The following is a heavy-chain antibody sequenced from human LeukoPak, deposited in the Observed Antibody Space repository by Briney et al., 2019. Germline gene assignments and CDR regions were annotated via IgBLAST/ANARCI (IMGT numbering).Heavy chain of an antibody. CDR2: IYYSGST. V-gene: IGHV4-59*01. J-gene: IGHJ4*02. D-gene: IGHD5-12*01. CDR3: ARRYGGYLYYFDY. Sequence: PSETLSLTCTVSGGSISSYYWSWIRQPPGKGLEWIGYIYYSGSTNYNPSLKSRVTISVDTSKNRFSLKLSSVTAADTAVYYCARRYGGYLYYFDYWGQGTLVTVSS. CDR1: GGSISSYY.